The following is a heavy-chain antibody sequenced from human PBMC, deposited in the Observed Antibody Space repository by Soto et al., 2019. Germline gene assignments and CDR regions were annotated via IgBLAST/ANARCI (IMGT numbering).Heavy chain of an antibody. V-gene: IGHV1-18*04. Sequence: QLVQSGAEVKKPGASVKVSCKASGYTFTTSGFNWLRQAPGQGLEWMGWISAKSGNTNYAQKLHVRVTMTTDTSTSTVYMELKSLTSDDTAIYYCTRAGASDWNYVSTSSWGQGTLVTVSS. D-gene: IGHD1-7*01. CDR2: ISAKSGNT. CDR3: TRAGASDWNYVSTSS. CDR1: GYTFTTSG. J-gene: IGHJ4*02.